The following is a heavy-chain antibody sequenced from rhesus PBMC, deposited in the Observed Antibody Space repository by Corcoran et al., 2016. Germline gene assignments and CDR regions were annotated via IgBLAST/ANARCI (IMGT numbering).Heavy chain of an antibody. J-gene: IGHJ5-2*02. CDR3: AREPYSSWSYGLDS. CDR2: NYGSSGST. D-gene: IGHD6-13*01. CDR1: GGSISSNY. Sequence: QVQLQESGPGLVKPSETLSLTCAVSGGSISSNYWSWIRQPPGKGLEWIGRNYGSSGSTSYNPSPTGRVTISTDTSKNQFSLKLSSVTAADTAVYYCAREPYSSWSYGLDSWGRGVLVTVSS. V-gene: IGHV4-147*01.